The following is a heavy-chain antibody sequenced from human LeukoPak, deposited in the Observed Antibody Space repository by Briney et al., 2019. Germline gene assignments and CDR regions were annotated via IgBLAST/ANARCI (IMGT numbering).Heavy chain of an antibody. J-gene: IGHJ3*02. CDR1: GFTFSGYS. CDR3: VRESSYGLNI. V-gene: IGHV3-48*02. CDR2: ISSTSSII. D-gene: IGHD3-10*01. Sequence: GGSLRLSCGASGFTFSGYSMNWVRQAPGKGLEWVSYISSTSSIISYADSVKGRFTISRDNAKNSLYLQMNSLRDEDTAVYYCVRESSYGLNIWGQGTMVTVSS.